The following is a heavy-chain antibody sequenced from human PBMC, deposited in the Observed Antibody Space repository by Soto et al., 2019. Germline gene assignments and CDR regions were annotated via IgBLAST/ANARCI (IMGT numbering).Heavy chain of an antibody. V-gene: IGHV1-46*01. Sequence: ASVKVSCKASGYTFTSYYMHWVRQAPGQGLEWMGIINPIGGSTSYAQKFQGRVTMTRDTSTSTVYMELSSLRSEDTAVYYCARDGTDIVVVVAATQSHWFDPWGQGTLVTVSS. J-gene: IGHJ5*02. CDR2: INPIGGST. CDR1: GYTFTSYY. D-gene: IGHD2-15*01. CDR3: ARDGTDIVVVVAATQSHWFDP.